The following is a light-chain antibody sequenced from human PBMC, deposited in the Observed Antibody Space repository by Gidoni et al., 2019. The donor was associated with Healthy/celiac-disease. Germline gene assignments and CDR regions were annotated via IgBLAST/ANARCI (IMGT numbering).Light chain of an antibody. CDR2: AAS. J-gene: IGKJ1*01. V-gene: IGKV1-39*01. CDR3: QQSYSTFGGT. CDR1: QSISSY. Sequence: DIQMTQSPSSLSASVGDRVTITCRASQSISSYLNWYQQKPGKAPKLLIYAASSLQSGVPSRFSGSGSGTDFTLTISSLQPEDFATYYCQQSYSTFGGTFGQGTKVEIK.